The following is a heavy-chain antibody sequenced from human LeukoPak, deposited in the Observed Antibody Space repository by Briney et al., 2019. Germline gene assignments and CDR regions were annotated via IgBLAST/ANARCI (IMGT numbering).Heavy chain of an antibody. CDR1: GFTFSSYA. V-gene: IGHV3-23*01. Sequence: GGSLRLSCAASGFTFSSYAMSWVRQAPGKGLEWVSGIIANGGKTYYVDSVKDRFTISRDNSKNTLYLQLNSLRAEDTAGYYCAKADRYRYGRYDFDYWGEGALVTVSS. J-gene: IGHJ4*02. D-gene: IGHD5-18*01. CDR2: IIANGGKT. CDR3: AKADRYRYGRYDFDY.